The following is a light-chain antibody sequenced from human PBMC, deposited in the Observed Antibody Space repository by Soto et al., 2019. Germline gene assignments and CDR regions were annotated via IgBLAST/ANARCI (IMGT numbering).Light chain of an antibody. J-gene: IGKJ4*01. CDR2: EAL. CDR3: QHYNNWPLT. CDR1: QSVSSN. V-gene: IGKV3D-15*01. Sequence: EIVMTQSPGTLSVSPGERATLSCGASQSVSSNLAWYQQKPGQAPRLLIYEALNRATGIPARFSGSGSGTDFTLTISSLEPEDFAVYYCQHYNNWPLTFGGGTKVDIK.